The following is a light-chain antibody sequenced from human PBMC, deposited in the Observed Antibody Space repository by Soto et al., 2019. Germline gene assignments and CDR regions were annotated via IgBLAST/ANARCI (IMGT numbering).Light chain of an antibody. CDR3: QQYERWPPLT. Sequence: EIVMTQSPVTLSVSPGERATLSCRASQSVSTNLAWYQQKPGQAPRVLIYGASTRATNIPARFSGSGSGTDFTLTISDLQSEDFAVYYCQQYERWPPLTFGGGTKVDIK. V-gene: IGKV3-15*01. J-gene: IGKJ4*01. CDR2: GAS. CDR1: QSVSTN.